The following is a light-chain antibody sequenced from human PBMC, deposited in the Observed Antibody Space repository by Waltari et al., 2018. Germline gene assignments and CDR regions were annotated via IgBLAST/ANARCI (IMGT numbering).Light chain of an antibody. V-gene: IGLV1-40*01. J-gene: IGLJ2*01. CDR1: ASNSGACYD. CDR3: QSYDTSLSVV. Sequence: QSVLTQPPSVSGAPGQRLPISPTGSASNSGACYDVPWYQQLPNKGPKLLIYGVNTRPPGVPDRFFGSQSGTSASLAITGLQAEDEADYYCQSYDTSLSVVFGGGTKVTV. CDR2: GVN.